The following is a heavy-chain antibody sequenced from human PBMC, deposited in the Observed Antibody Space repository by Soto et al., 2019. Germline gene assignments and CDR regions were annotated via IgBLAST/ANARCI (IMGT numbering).Heavy chain of an antibody. Sequence: GGSLRLSCAASGFTFSSYGMHWVRQAPGKGLEWVAVIWYDGSNKYYADSVKGRFTISRDNSKNTLYLQMNSLRAEDTAVYYCARLLNYGGEHYYYYGMDVWGQGTTVTVSS. V-gene: IGHV3-33*01. J-gene: IGHJ6*02. CDR3: ARLLNYGGEHYYYYGMDV. CDR1: GFTFSSYG. D-gene: IGHD4-17*01. CDR2: IWYDGSNK.